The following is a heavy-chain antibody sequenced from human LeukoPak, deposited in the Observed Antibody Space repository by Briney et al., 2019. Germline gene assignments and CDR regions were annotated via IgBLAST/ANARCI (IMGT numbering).Heavy chain of an antibody. D-gene: IGHD6-13*01. J-gene: IGHJ1*01. CDR2: IYYSGST. CDR3: ASYSSSLEYFHP. CDR1: GGSIRGYY. V-gene: IGHV4-59*01. Sequence: SETLSLTCTVSGGSIRGYYWSWIRQPPGKGLEWIGYIYYSGSTNYNPSLKSRVAISVDTSKNQFSLKLSSVTAADTAVYYCASYSSSLEYFHPWGQGTPVTVSS.